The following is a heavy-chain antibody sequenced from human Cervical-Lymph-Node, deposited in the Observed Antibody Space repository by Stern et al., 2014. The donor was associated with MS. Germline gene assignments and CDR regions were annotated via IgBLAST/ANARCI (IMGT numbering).Heavy chain of an antibody. CDR1: GDTFSDHS. V-gene: IGHV1-69*12. D-gene: IGHD2-21*02. CDR3: ARGAYCGGDCYWGWFDS. CDR2: IIPLFGAA. Sequence: VQLVQSGAKVKRPGSSVTVSCKSSGDTFSDHSISWVRRAPGHGLEWVGGIIPLFGAADYAQMFQGRVTITADESTTTAYMELSSLRSEDTAMYYCARGAYCGGDCYWGWFDSWGQGTLVTVSS. J-gene: IGHJ5*01.